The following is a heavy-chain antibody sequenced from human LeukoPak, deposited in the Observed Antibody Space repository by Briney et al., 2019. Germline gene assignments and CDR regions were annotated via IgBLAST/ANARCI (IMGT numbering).Heavy chain of an antibody. CDR1: GYSFTSHW. J-gene: IGHJ5*02. CDR3: ARLLGYCSSTSCYKWFDP. CDR2: IYPGDSDT. Sequence: GESLKISCKGSGYSFTSHWIGWVRQMPGKGLEWMGIIYPGDSDTRYSPSFQGQVTISADKSISTAYLQWSSLKASDTAMYYCARLLGYCSSTSCYKWFDPWGQGTLVTVSS. V-gene: IGHV5-51*01. D-gene: IGHD2-2*02.